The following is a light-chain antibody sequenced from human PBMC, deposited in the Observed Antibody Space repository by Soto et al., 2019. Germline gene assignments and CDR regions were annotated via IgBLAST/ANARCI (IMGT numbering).Light chain of an antibody. Sequence: QSVLTQPRSVSGSPGQSVTISCTGTSSDVGGYNYVSWYQQHPGKAPKLMIYDVSKRPSGVPDRFSGSKSGNTASLTISGPQAEDEADYYCSSYAGSYTVLFGGGTKLTVL. CDR2: DVS. J-gene: IGLJ2*01. CDR3: SSYAGSYTVL. V-gene: IGLV2-11*01. CDR1: SSDVGGYNY.